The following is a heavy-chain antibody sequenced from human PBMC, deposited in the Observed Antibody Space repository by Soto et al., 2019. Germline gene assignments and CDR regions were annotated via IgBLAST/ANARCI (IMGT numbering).Heavy chain of an antibody. CDR1: GYTFTSYY. J-gene: IGHJ6*02. CDR2: INPSGGST. CDR3: ARDIVATIGVGYYYYGMDV. Sequence: ASVKVSCKASGYTFTSYYMHWVRQAPGQGLEWMGIINPSGGSTSYAQKFQGRVTMTRDTSTSTVYMELSSLRSEDTAVYYCARDIVATIGVGYYYYGMDVWGQGTTVTVSS. V-gene: IGHV1-46*01. D-gene: IGHD5-12*01.